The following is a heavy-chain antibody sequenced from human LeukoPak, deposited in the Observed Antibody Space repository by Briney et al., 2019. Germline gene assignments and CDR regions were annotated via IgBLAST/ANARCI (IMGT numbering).Heavy chain of an antibody. D-gene: IGHD1-26*01. CDR2: ISAYSGNT. J-gene: IGHJ4*02. V-gene: IGHV1-18*01. CDR3: ARDSSWELPHY. Sequence: ASMKVSCKPSGFKFTSYDLSWVRQAPGQGLEWMGWISAYSGNTNYAEKFHDRVTMTTDTPTGMAYMELSSLRSEDTAVYYCARDSSWELPHYWGQGTLVTVSS. CDR1: GFKFTSYD.